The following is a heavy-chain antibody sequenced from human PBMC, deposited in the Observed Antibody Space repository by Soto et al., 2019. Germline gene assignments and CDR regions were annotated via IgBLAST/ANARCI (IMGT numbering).Heavy chain of an antibody. D-gene: IGHD2-8*01. Sequence: QGQLVQSGGEVKKPGASVKVSCKASGYTFSRYGISWVRQAPGQGLEWMGWISGYNGDTNYAQKFQGRVTMTIDTSTTTADMELRGQTSDDTAIYYCAKNGQPPYYYYGLDVWGQGTTVTVSS. CDR1: GYTFSRYG. CDR3: AKNGQPPYYYYGLDV. CDR2: ISGYNGDT. J-gene: IGHJ6*02. V-gene: IGHV1-18*01.